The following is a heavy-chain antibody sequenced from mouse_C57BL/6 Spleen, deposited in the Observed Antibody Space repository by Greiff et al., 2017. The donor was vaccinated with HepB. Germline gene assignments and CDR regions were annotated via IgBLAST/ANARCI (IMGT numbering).Heavy chain of an antibody. CDR1: GFTFSDYG. V-gene: IGHV5-17*01. Sequence: EVKLVESGGGLVKPGGSLKLSCAASGFTFSDYGMHWVRQAPEKGLEWVAYISSGSSTIYYADTVKGRFTISRDNAKNTLFLQMTSLRSEDTAMYYCARVGYGNRYYFDYWGQGTTLTVSS. CDR2: ISSGSSTI. J-gene: IGHJ2*01. CDR3: ARVGYGNRYYFDY. D-gene: IGHD2-1*01.